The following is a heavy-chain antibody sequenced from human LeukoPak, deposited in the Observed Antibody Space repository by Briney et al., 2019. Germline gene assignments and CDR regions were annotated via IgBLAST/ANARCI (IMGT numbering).Heavy chain of an antibody. CDR3: ARGLGEGFGELFHYYYMDV. J-gene: IGHJ6*03. CDR1: GYTFTSYG. D-gene: IGHD3-10*01. V-gene: IGHV1-18*01. Sequence: ASVKVSCKASGYTFTSYGISGVRQAPGQGLEWMGWISAYNGNTNYAQKLQGRVTMTTDTSTSTAYMELRSLRSDDTAVYYCARGLGEGFGELFHYYYMDVWGKGTTVTIYS. CDR2: ISAYNGNT.